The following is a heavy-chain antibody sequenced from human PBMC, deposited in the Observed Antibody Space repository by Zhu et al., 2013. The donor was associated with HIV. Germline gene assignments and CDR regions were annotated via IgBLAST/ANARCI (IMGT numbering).Heavy chain of an antibody. CDR2: INHSGST. CDR1: GGSFSGYY. CDR3: ARGVLGLWSGELLKRYNWFDP. J-gene: IGHJ5*02. Sequence: QVQLQQWGAGLLKPSETLSLTCAVYGGSFSGYYWSWIRQPPGKGLEWIGEINHSGSTNYNPSLKSRVTISVDTSKNQFSLKLSSVTAADTAVYYCARGVLGLWSGELLKRYNWFDPWGQGTLVTVSS. V-gene: IGHV4-34*01. D-gene: IGHD3-10*01.